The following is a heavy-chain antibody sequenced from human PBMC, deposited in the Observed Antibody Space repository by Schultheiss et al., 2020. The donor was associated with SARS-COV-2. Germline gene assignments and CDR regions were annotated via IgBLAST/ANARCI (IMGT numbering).Heavy chain of an antibody. D-gene: IGHD3-3*01. V-gene: IGHV2-26*01. Sequence: SGPTLVKPTETLTLTCTVSGFSLSNARMGVSWIRQPPGKALEWLAHIFSNDEKSYSTSLKSRLTISKDTSKSQVVLTMTNMNPVDTATYYCARIVRFLEWLPPYGMDVWGQGTTVTVSS. CDR1: GFSLSNARMG. CDR2: IFSNDEK. CDR3: ARIVRFLEWLPPYGMDV. J-gene: IGHJ6*02.